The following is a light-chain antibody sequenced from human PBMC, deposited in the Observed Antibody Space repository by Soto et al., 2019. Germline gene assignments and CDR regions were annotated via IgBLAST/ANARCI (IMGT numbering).Light chain of an antibody. CDR1: QSVSSY. CDR2: DAS. J-gene: IGKJ5*01. CDR3: QQRSNWPPIT. V-gene: IGKV3-11*01. Sequence: ELVLTQPPATLSLSPGERATLSCRVSQSVSSYLAWYQQKPGQAPRLLIYDASNRATGIPARFSGSGSGTDFTLTISSLEPEDFAVYYCQQRSNWPPITFGQGTRLEIK.